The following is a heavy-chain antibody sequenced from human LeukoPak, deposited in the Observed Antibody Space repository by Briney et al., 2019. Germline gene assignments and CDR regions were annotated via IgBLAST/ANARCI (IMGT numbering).Heavy chain of an antibody. V-gene: IGHV4-34*01. Sequence: SETLSLTCAVYGGSFSGYYWSWIRQPPGKGLEWIGEINHSGSTNYNPSLKSRVTISVDTSKNQFSLKLSSVTAADTAVYYCARAAPGKIFGVVVILFDYWGQGTLVTVSS. D-gene: IGHD3-3*01. J-gene: IGHJ4*02. CDR3: ARAAPGKIFGVVVILFDY. CDR1: GGSFSGYY. CDR2: INHSGST.